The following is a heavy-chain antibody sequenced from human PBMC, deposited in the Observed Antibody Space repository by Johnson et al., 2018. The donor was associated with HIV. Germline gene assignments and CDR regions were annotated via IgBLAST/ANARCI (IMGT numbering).Heavy chain of an antibody. CDR2: LSYDASNN. D-gene: IGHD3-10*01. Sequence: QMQLVESGGGVVQPGRSLRLSCTSSAFTFSGYAMHWVRQAPGKGLEWVSALSYDASNNYYADSVKGRFTISRDNSKNTVYLQMNSLRAEDTAVYYCASISLGSEDDAFDIWGQGTMVTVSS. J-gene: IGHJ3*02. V-gene: IGHV3-30*04. CDR3: ASISLGSEDDAFDI. CDR1: AFTFSGYA.